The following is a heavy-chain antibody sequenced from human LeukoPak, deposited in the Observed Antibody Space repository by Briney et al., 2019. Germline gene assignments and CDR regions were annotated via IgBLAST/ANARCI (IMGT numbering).Heavy chain of an antibody. V-gene: IGHV4-59*01. CDR1: GDSINSYY. J-gene: IGHJ4*02. CDR2: IYYSGST. D-gene: IGHD2-2*01. Sequence: SETLSLTCTVSGDSINSYYWSWIRQPPGKGLEWIGYIYYSGSTNYNPSLESRVTISVDTSKKQFSLKLSSVTAAGTAVYYCARQQGDIVVVPAARSAANYYGSGTEFDYWGQGTLVTVSS. CDR3: ARQQGDIVVVPAARSAANYYGSGTEFDY.